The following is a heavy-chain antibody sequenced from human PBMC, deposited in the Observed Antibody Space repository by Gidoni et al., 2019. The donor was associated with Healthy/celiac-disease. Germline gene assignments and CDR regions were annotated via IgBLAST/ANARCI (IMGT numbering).Heavy chain of an antibody. J-gene: IGHJ4*02. CDR1: EFSLSTSGVG. CDR3: AHSRITMIAIDY. D-gene: IGHD3-22*01. CDR2: IYWDDDK. V-gene: IGHV2-5*02. Sequence: QITLKESGPTLVKPTQTLTLTCPFSEFSLSTSGVGVGWIRQPPGKALEWLALIYWDDDKRYSPSLKSRLTITKDTSKNQVVLTMTNMESVDTATYYCAHSRITMIAIDYWGQGTLVTVSS.